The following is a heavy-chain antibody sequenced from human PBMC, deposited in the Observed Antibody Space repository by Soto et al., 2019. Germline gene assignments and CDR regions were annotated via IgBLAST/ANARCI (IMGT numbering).Heavy chain of an antibody. J-gene: IGHJ4*02. CDR3: APEVFHNDDRIGSSDY. V-gene: IGHV3-15*07. CDR2: IKSKTDGGTT. CDR1: GFTFSNAW. D-gene: IGHD3-22*01. Sequence: EVRLVESGGGLVKPGESLRLSCAASGFTFSNAWMNWVRQAPGKGLEWVGRIKSKTDGGTTDYAEPVKGRFTISRDDSKNTLYLQMDSLNTEDTAVYYCAPEVFHNDDRIGSSDYWGQGTLVTVSS.